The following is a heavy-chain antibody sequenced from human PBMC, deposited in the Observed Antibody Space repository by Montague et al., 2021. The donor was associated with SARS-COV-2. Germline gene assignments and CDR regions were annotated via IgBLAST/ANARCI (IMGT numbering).Heavy chain of an antibody. CDR1: GGSINSYY. V-gene: IGHV4-59*01. CDR3: AGRPTPSYSSGWYLFYYAMDV. J-gene: IGHJ6*02. Sequence: SQSLSLTCAVSGGSINSYYWSWIRQPPGKGLEWIGYIYYSGSTIYNPSLKSRVTISIDTSKNQFSLKLNSVTAADTAVYYCAGRPTPSYSSGWYLFYYAMDVLGQGTTVTVSS. CDR2: IYYSGST. D-gene: IGHD6-19*01.